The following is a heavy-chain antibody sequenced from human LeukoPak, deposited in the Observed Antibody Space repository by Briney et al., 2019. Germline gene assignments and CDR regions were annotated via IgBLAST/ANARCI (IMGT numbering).Heavy chain of an antibody. CDR3: ARAGYDSSGYYSY. CDR2: IMPLFGTA. D-gene: IGHD3-22*01. J-gene: IGHJ4*02. V-gene: IGHV1-69*05. Sequence: GASVKVSCKTSGGTFNNSAISWVRQAPGQGLEWLGGIMPLFGTAGYAQKFQGRVTITKDESTRTVYLELTSLTSDDTAVYYCARAGYDSSGYYSYWGQGTLVTVSS. CDR1: GGTFNNSA.